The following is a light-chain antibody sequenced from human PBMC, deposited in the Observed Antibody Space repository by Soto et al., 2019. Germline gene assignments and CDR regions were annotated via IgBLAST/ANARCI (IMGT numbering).Light chain of an antibody. V-gene: IGKV3-20*01. CDR2: GTS. Sequence: EIVLTQSPGTLSLSPGERATLSCRASQSVSSSYLAWYQQKPGQTPRLLIYGTSSRATGIPDRCSGSGSGTDFTLNIIRLEPEDFAVYYCQHQGTFGQGTKVEIK. J-gene: IGKJ1*01. CDR3: QHQGT. CDR1: QSVSSSY.